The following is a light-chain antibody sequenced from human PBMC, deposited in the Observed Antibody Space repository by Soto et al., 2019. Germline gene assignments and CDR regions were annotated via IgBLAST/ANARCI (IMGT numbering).Light chain of an antibody. CDR2: GAS. CDR3: QQYGNPRIT. J-gene: IGKJ5*01. CDR1: QSVRNNY. V-gene: IGKV3-20*01. Sequence: EFVLTQSPGTLSLSPGERATLSCRASQSVRNNYLAWYQQKHGQAPRLLISGASSRAAGIPDRFSGSGSETDCNLTISRLEPEDVALYFCQQYGNPRITSGQGTRLEIK.